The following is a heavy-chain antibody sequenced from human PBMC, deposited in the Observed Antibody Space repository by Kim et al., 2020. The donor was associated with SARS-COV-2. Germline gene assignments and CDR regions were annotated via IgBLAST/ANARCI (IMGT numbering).Heavy chain of an antibody. CDR1: GGSISSSSYY. V-gene: IGHV4-39*01. CDR2: IYYSGST. Sequence: SETLSLTCTVSGGSISSSSYYWGWIRQPPGKGLEWIGSIYYSGSTYYNPSLKSRVTISVDTSKNQSSRKLSSVTAADTAVYYCARLTTGTGDWFDPWGQGTLVTVSS. CDR3: ARLTTGTGDWFDP. J-gene: IGHJ5*02. D-gene: IGHD4-17*01.